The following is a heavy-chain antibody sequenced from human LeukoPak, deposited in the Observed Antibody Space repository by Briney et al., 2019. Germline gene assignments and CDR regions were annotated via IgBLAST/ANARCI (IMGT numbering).Heavy chain of an antibody. D-gene: IGHD6-19*01. J-gene: IGHJ4*02. CDR3: ARQLRGEAVAGHLQPFDY. V-gene: IGHV4-59*08. CDR1: GGSISSYY. Sequence: PSETLSLTCTVSGGSISSYYWNWIRQPPGKGLEWIGYIYYSGSANYNPSLKSRVTISVDTSKNQFSLRLSSVTAADTAVYFCARQLRGEAVAGHLQPFDYWGQGTLVTVSS. CDR2: IYYSGSA.